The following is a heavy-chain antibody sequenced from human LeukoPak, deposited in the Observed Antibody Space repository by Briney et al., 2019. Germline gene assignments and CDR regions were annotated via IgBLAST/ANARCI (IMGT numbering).Heavy chain of an antibody. CDR1: GFTFSTYA. CDR2: ISYDGSNK. CDR3: AKDVSWNWFDP. V-gene: IGHV3-30*18. Sequence: GRSLRLSCAASGFTFSTYAMHWVRQAPGKGLEWVAVISYDGSNKYYADSVKGRLTISRDNSKNTLYLQMNTLRAGDTPVYYCAKDVSWNWFDPWGQGTLVTVSS. J-gene: IGHJ5*02.